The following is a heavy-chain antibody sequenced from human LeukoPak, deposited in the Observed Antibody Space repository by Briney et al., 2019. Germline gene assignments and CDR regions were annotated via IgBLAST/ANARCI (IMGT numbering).Heavy chain of an antibody. CDR1: GGSISSYY. CDR3: ARDKRGYSYGYSFDY. CDR2: ICTSGST. Sequence: SETLSLTXTVSGGSISSYYWSWIRQPAGKGLEWIGRICTSGSTNYNPSLKSRVTMSVDTSKNQFSLKLSSVTAADTAVYYCARDKRGYSYGYSFDYWGQGTLVTVSS. J-gene: IGHJ4*02. V-gene: IGHV4-4*07. D-gene: IGHD5-18*01.